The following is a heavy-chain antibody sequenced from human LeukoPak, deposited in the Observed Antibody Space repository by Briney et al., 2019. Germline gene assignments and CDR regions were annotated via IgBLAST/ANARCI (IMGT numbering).Heavy chain of an antibody. CDR3: ARAPGSITGTPVYNWFDP. CDR2: IIPIFGTA. V-gene: IGHV1-69*05. D-gene: IGHD1-7*01. Sequence: GASVKVSCKASGGTFSSYAISWVRQAPGQGLEWMGGIIPIFGTANYAQKFQGRVTITTDESTSTAYMELSSLRSEDTAVYYCARAPGSITGTPVYNWFDPWGQGTLVTVS. CDR1: GGTFSSYA. J-gene: IGHJ5*02.